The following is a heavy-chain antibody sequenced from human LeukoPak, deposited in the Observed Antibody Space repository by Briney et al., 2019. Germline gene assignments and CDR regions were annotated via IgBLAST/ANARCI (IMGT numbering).Heavy chain of an antibody. V-gene: IGHV4-59*08. CDR1: GGSISSYY. D-gene: IGHD6-19*01. CDR2: IYYSGST. CDR3: AEAVAPYYFDY. J-gene: IGHJ4*02. Sequence: SETLSLTCTVSGGSISSYYWSWIRQPPGKGLEWIGYIYYSGSTNYNPSLKSRVTISVDTSKNQFSLKLSSVTAADTAVYYCAEAVAPYYFDYWGQGTLVTVSS.